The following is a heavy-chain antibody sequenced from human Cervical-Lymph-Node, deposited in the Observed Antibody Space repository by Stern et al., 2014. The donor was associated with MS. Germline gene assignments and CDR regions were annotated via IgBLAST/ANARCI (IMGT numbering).Heavy chain of an antibody. CDR2: INPSGGST. V-gene: IGHV1-46*01. D-gene: IGHD3-22*01. CDR3: ARNYYDSSGYQNYYYYGMDV. CDR1: GYTFTSYY. J-gene: IGHJ6*02. Sequence: QVQLVQSGAEVKKPGASVKVSCKASGYTFTSYYMHWVRQAPGQGLEWMGIINPSGGSTSYAQKFQGRVTMTRDTSTSTVYMELSSLRSEDTAVYYCARNYYDSSGYQNYYYYGMDVWGQGTTVTVSS.